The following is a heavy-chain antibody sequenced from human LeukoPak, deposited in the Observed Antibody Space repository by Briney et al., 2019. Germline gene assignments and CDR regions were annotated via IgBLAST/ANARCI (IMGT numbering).Heavy chain of an antibody. CDR3: ARESPGYSRYMDG. V-gene: IGHV4-34*01. D-gene: IGHD5-12*01. CDR1: GGSFSGYY. CDR2: INHSGST. J-gene: IGHJ6*03. Sequence: TSETLSLTCAVYGGSFSGYYWSWIRQPPGKGMEWIGEINHSGSTNYNPSLKSRVTISVDTSKNQFSLKLSSVTAADTAVYYCARESPGYSRYMDGWGKGTTVTVSS.